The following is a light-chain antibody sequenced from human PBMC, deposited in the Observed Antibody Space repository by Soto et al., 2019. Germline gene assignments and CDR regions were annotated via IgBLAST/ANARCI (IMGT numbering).Light chain of an antibody. CDR3: QQYGSSLIT. Sequence: EIELTQSPCTLSLSPGERATLSCRASQSISSTLLAWYQQKTGQAPRLLIYSSSIRATGIPDRFSGSGSGTDFTLTISRLEPEDFAVYYCQQYGSSLITFGQGTRLEIK. CDR2: SSS. V-gene: IGKV3-20*01. J-gene: IGKJ5*01. CDR1: QSISSTL.